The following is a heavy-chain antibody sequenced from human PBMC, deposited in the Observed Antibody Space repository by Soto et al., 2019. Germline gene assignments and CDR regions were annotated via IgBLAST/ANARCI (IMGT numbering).Heavy chain of an antibody. CDR3: ARGIAVAGRNYWYFDL. CDR2: IIPIFGTA. D-gene: IGHD6-19*01. Sequence: QVQLVQSGAEVKKPGSSVKVSCKASGGTFSSYAISWVRQAPGQGLEWMGGIIPIFGTANYAQKFQGRVTITADEPTSTAYMELSSLRSEDTAVYYCARGIAVAGRNYWYFDLWGRGTLVTVSS. CDR1: GGTFSSYA. J-gene: IGHJ2*01. V-gene: IGHV1-69*01.